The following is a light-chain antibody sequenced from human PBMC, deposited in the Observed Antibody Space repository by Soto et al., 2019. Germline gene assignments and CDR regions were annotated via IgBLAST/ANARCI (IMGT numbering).Light chain of an antibody. CDR3: QSYDISLHNYV. CDR2: GDN. V-gene: IGLV1-40*01. Sequence: QSVLTQPPSVSGAAGQRVSISCTGSTSNIGAPYDVHWYQHLPGTAPKLLIYGDNNRPSGVPDRFSGSKSGTSASLAITRLQAEDEADYYCQSYDISLHNYVFGTGTKV. CDR1: TSNIGAPYD. J-gene: IGLJ1*01.